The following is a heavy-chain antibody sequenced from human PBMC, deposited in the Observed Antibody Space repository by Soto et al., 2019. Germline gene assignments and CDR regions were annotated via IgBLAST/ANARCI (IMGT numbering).Heavy chain of an antibody. D-gene: IGHD5-18*01. J-gene: IGHJ4*02. CDR3: ARSFDYGYIPH. CDR2: IYAGGST. Sequence: EVQLVETGGGLTQPGGSLRLSCENSGFTVNSDYMSWVRQATGKGLEWVSIIYAGGSTYYADSVRGRFTISSDNSRNTLYLQMNSLRVEDTAVYYCARSFDYGYIPHWGQGTLVTVSS. V-gene: IGHV3-53*02. CDR1: GFTVNSDY.